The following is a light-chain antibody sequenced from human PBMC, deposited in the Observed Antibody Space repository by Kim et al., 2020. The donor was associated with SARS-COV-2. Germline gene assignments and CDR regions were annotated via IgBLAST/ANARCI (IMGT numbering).Light chain of an antibody. Sequence: SPGERVTLSCRASQSVRGNLAWYQQKPGQPPRLLIYGASTRAIGVPARFSGSGSGTDFTLTISSLQSEDFAVYYCQQYSDWPPTYTFGQGTKLEI. CDR1: QSVRGN. CDR3: QQYSDWPPTYT. V-gene: IGKV3-15*01. J-gene: IGKJ2*01. CDR2: GAS.